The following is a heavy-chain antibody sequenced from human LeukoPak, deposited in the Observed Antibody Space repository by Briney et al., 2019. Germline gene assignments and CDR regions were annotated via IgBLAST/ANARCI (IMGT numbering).Heavy chain of an antibody. CDR3: AKDRAKAVLGGYFYYYIDV. D-gene: IGHD6-19*01. J-gene: IGHJ6*03. V-gene: IGHV3-43*01. CDR1: GFTFKDYT. Sequence: GGSLRLSCAASGFTFKDYTIHWVRQAPGKGLEWVSLITWDGTGTYYADSVKGRFIISRDSSKNSLYLQMNSLTPEDTALYYCAKDRAKAVLGGYFYYYIDVWGKGTTVTVSS. CDR2: ITWDGTGT.